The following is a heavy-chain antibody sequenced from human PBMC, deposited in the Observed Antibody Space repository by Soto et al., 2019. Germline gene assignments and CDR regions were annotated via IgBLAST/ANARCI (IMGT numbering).Heavy chain of an antibody. CDR1: GFTFRSYN. CDR3: ARGGTIAVTTIGDY. Sequence: DVQLVESGGGLVQPGGSLRLSCAASGFTFRSYNMNWVRQAPGKGLDWVSYISSSSSTIYYADSVKGRFTISRHNAKNSLYLQMNSLRDDDTAMYYCARGGTIAVTTIGDYWGQGTLVTVSS. V-gene: IGHV3-48*02. CDR2: ISSSSSTI. D-gene: IGHD5-12*01. J-gene: IGHJ4*01.